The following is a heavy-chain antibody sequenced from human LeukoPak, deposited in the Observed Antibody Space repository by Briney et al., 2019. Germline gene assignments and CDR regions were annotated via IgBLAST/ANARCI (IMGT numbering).Heavy chain of an antibody. D-gene: IGHD2-21*01. CDR3: ARWGLSDTIDY. CDR2: INPGGSAK. CDR1: GFTFRTYW. J-gene: IGHJ4*02. Sequence: GGSLRLSCAASGFTFRTYWMAWVRQAPGKGLEWVANINPGGSAKYYVDSVKGRFTISRDDAKTSLYLQMDSLRAEDTAVYSCARWGLSDTIDYWGQGTLVTVSS. V-gene: IGHV3-7*01.